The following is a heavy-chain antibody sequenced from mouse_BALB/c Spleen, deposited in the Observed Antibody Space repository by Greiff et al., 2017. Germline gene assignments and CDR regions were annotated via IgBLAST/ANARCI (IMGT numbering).Heavy chain of an antibody. CDR2: ISSGGSYT. CDR3: TRDGGNYYYYAMDY. V-gene: IGHV5-6-4*01. D-gene: IGHD2-1*01. CDR1: GFTFSSYT. J-gene: IGHJ4*01. Sequence: EVQVVESGGGLVQPGGSLKLSCAASGFTFSSYTMSWVRQTPEKRLEWVATISSGGSYTYYPDSVKGRFTISRDNAKNTLYLQMSSLKSEDTAMYYCTRDGGNYYYYAMDYWGQGTSVTVSS.